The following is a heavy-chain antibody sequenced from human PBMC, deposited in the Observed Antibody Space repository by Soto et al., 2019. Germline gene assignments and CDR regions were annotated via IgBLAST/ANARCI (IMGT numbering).Heavy chain of an antibody. V-gene: IGHV4-31*03. CDR3: ARGGASSQWFDP. D-gene: IGHD2-15*01. Sequence: QVQLQESGPGLLKPSQTLSLTCTVSGGSITGGYYWSWIRQHPGKGPEWIGFINHSGTTSYNLSLKRRVTMSVDTSANQFSLRLNSVTAADTAVYYCARGGASSQWFDPWGQGTLVTVSS. CDR1: GGSITGGYY. J-gene: IGHJ5*02. CDR2: INHSGTT.